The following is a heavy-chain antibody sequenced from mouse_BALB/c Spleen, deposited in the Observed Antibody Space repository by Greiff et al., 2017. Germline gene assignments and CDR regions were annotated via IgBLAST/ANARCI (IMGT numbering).Heavy chain of an antibody. J-gene: IGHJ4*01. CDR3: ARKNDGSSYDAMDY. D-gene: IGHD1-1*01. CDR2: ILPGSGST. Sequence: QVQLKQSGAALLKPGASVKISCKATGYTFSSYWIEWVKQRPGHGLEWIGEILPGSGSTNYNEKFKGKATFTADTSSNTAYMQLSSLTSEDSAVYYCARKNDGSSYDAMDYWGQGTSVTVAS. V-gene: IGHV1-9*01. CDR1: GYTFSSYW.